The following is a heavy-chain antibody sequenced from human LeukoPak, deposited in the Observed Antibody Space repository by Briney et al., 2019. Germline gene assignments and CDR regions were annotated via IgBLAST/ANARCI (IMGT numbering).Heavy chain of an antibody. CDR2: ISSSGTTI. D-gene: IGHD1-26*01. CDR1: GFTFSSYS. V-gene: IGHV3-48*04. J-gene: IGHJ4*02. Sequence: GGSLRLSCAASGFTFSSYSMNWIRQAPGKGLEWVSYISSSGTTIYYADSVKGRFTISRDNAKNSLYLQMNSLRAEDTAVYYCARRRDSGSLQHFDYWGQGTLVTVSS. CDR3: ARRRDSGSLQHFDY.